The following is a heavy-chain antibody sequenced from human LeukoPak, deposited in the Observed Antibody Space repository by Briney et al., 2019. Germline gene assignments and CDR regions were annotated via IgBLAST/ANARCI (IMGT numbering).Heavy chain of an antibody. CDR3: ARWHSHGRYFDY. Sequence: SETLSLTCTVSGGSIRNYYWNWIRQPPGKGLEWIGYTSDSGNTDCKPSLKSRVTISVDTSKNQFSLKLTSATAADTAVYYCARWHSHGRYFDYWGQGALVTVSS. J-gene: IGHJ4*02. CDR2: TSDSGNT. V-gene: IGHV4-59*01. CDR1: GGSIRNYY. D-gene: IGHD2-21*01.